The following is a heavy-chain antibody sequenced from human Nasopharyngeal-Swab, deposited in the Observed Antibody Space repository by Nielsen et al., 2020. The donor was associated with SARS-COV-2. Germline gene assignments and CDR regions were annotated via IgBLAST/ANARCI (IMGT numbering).Heavy chain of an antibody. J-gene: IGHJ4*02. V-gene: IGHV3-74*01. CDR3: ARAYYFDS. Sequence: GESLKISCAASGFTFSSYWMHWVRQAPGKGLVWVARIKSDGSSTSYADSVKDRFTISRDNAKNTLYLQMNSLRAEDTAVYYCARAYYFDSWGQGTLVTVSS. CDR1: GFTFSSYW. CDR2: IKSDGSST.